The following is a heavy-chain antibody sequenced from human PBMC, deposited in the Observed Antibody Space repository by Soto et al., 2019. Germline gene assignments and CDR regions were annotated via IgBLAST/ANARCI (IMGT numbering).Heavy chain of an antibody. V-gene: IGHV4-4*02. CDR1: GGSISSSNW. Sequence: SETLSLTRAVSGGSISSSNWWSWVRQPPGKGLEWIGEIYHSGSTTYNPSLRGRVTISVDKSKNQFYLKVSSVTAADSAVYHCARGYNEFDYWGQGTLVTVSS. D-gene: IGHD1-1*01. CDR3: ARGYNEFDY. J-gene: IGHJ4*02. CDR2: IYHSGST.